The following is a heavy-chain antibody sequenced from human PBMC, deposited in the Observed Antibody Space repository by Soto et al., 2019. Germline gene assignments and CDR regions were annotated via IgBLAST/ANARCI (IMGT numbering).Heavy chain of an antibody. Sequence: ASVKVSCKVSGYTLTELSMHWVRQAPGKGLEWMGGFDPEDGETIYAQKFQGRVTMTEDTSTDTAYMELSSLRSEDTAVYYCATDLLYYYGSGSYYNRGDYWGQGTLVTVSS. D-gene: IGHD3-10*01. J-gene: IGHJ4*02. CDR3: ATDLLYYYGSGSYYNRGDY. CDR1: GYTLTELS. CDR2: FDPEDGET. V-gene: IGHV1-24*01.